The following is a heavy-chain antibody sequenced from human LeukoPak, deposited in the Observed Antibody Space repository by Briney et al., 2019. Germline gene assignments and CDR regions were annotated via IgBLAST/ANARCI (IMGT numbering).Heavy chain of an antibody. Sequence: GASVTVSCKASGGTFSSYAVSWVRQVPGQGLEWMGWISAYNGNTNYAQKLQGRVTMTTDTSTSTAYMELRSLRSDDTAVYYCARYCSGGSCYHRVDYWGQGTLVTVSS. D-gene: IGHD2-15*01. V-gene: IGHV1-18*01. J-gene: IGHJ4*02. CDR3: ARYCSGGSCYHRVDY. CDR2: ISAYNGNT. CDR1: GGTFSSYA.